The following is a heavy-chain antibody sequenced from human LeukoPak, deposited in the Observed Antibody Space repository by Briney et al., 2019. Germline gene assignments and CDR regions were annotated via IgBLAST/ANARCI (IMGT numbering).Heavy chain of an antibody. J-gene: IGHJ4*02. CDR3: VRDPSGSGFAFDS. CDR1: GFIFSNDA. Sequence: GRSLRLSCAASGFIFSNDAMRWVRQAPGKGLEWVAFIWFDGSNKHYADSVKGRFTISRDNSEDTLYLQMNSLGAEDTAVYYCVRDPSGSGFAFDSWGQGALVTVSS. D-gene: IGHD1-1*01. V-gene: IGHV3-33*01. CDR2: IWFDGSNK.